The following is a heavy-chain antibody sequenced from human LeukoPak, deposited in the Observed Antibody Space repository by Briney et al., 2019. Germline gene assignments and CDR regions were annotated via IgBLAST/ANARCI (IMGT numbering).Heavy chain of an antibody. CDR2: MSTDGSST. CDR1: GFTFSSYW. Sequence: GGSLRLSCGASGFTFSSYWMHWVRQAPGKGLVWVSSMSTDGSSTTYAESVRGRFTISRDNAKNTLYLQMNSLRAEDTAVYYCAKDLEVVPAAILGYWGQGTLVTVSS. J-gene: IGHJ4*02. CDR3: AKDLEVVPAAILGY. V-gene: IGHV3-74*03. D-gene: IGHD2-2*02.